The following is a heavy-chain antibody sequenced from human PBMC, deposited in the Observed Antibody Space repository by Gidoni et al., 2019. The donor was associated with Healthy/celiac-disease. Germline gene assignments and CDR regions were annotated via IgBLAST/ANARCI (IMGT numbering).Heavy chain of an antibody. V-gene: IGHV3-7*03. CDR3: ARVLLAYGMDV. D-gene: IGHD1-26*01. J-gene: IGHJ6*02. CDR2: IKQDVSEK. CDR1: GFTFSIYW. Sequence: EVQLVESGRGLVQPGGSLRLSCAASGFTFSIYWMSWVRQAPGKGLEWVANIKQDVSEKYYVDSVKGRFTISRDNAKNSLYLQMNSLRAEDTAVYYCARVLLAYGMDVWGRGTTVTVSS.